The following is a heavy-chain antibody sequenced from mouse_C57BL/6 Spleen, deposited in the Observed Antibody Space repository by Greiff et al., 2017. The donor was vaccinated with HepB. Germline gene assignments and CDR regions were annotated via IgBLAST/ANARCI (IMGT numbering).Heavy chain of an antibody. V-gene: IGHV1-20*01. CDR2: INPYNGDT. D-gene: IGHD2-5*01. CDR1: GYSFTGYF. J-gene: IGHJ2*01. Sequence: EVQLQQSGPELVKPGDSVKISCKASGYSFTGYFMNWVMQSHGKSLEWIGRINPYNGDTFYNQKFKGKATLPVDKSSSTAHMELRSLTSEDSAVYYCARLGAYYSNDGHYFDYWGQGTTLTVSS. CDR3: ARLGAYYSNDGHYFDY.